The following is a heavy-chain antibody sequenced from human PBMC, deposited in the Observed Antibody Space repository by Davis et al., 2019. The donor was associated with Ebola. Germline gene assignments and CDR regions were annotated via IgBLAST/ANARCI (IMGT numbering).Heavy chain of an antibody. CDR2: IIPILGIA. V-gene: IGHV1-69*04. CDR1: GGTFSSYA. D-gene: IGHD6-19*01. J-gene: IGHJ5*02. CDR3: AREEDSIAVAGTSPNWFDP. Sequence: SVKVSCKASGGTFSSYAISWVRQAPGQGLEWMGRIIPILGIANYAQKFQGRVTITADKSTSTAYMELRSLRSEDTAVYYCAREEDSIAVAGTSPNWFDPWGQGTLVTVSS.